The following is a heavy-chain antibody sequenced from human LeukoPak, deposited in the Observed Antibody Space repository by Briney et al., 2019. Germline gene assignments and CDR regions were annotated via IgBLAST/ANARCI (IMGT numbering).Heavy chain of an antibody. J-gene: IGHJ5*02. CDR3: GRDEDIPTYPNWIDT. CDR1: GYNFFNSG. D-gene: IGHD2-2*03. CDR2: VSTYTGNT. V-gene: IGHV1-18*01. Sequence: ASVKVSCKASGYNFFNSGITWVRQAPGQGPEWIGWVSTYTGNTNYAEKLQGRVTMTTDISTDTAYMELRSLISDDTAVYYCGRDEDIPTYPNWIDTWGQGDPGTVSS.